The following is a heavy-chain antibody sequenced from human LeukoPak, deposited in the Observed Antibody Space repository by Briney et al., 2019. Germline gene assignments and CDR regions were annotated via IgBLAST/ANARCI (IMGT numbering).Heavy chain of an antibody. CDR2: INAGNGNT. D-gene: IGHD6-13*01. V-gene: IGHV1-3*01. CDR3: ARGYSSSWYLFDY. Sequence: ASVKVSCKASGYTFTSYATHWVRQAPGQRLEWMGWINAGNGNTKYSQKFQGRVTITRDTSASTAYMELSSLRSEDTAVYYCARGYSSSWYLFDYWGQGTLVTVSS. J-gene: IGHJ4*02. CDR1: GYTFTSYA.